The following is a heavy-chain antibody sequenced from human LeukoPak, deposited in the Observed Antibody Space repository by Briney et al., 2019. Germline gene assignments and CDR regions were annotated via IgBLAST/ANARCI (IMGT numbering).Heavy chain of an antibody. CDR1: GFTFSNYL. V-gene: IGHV3-7*01. Sequence: VRSLRLSCTASGFTFSNYLMSWVRRAPGQGLQWVATISQDGSKRYYVDSVKGRFTISRDNAKNSLFLQMNSLRAEDTAVYYCARVETYDSSGYYYRSAAPLDYWGQGTLVTVSS. CDR2: ISQDGSKR. CDR3: ARVETYDSSGYYYRSAAPLDY. J-gene: IGHJ4*02. D-gene: IGHD3-22*01.